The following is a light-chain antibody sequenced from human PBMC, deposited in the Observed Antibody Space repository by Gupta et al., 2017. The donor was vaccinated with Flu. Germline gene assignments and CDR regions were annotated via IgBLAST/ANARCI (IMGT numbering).Light chain of an antibody. Sequence: QSVLTQPPSTSGTPGQRVTISCSGTTFNIGNNYVYWFQQLPGAAPRPLIYRVNERHSGVPDRFSASKSATSGSLAISGLRSEDEGDYFCGEWDNSLNSFVFGTGTTVTVL. CDR2: RVN. CDR3: GEWDNSLNSFV. J-gene: IGLJ1*01. CDR1: TFNIGNNY. V-gene: IGLV1-47*01.